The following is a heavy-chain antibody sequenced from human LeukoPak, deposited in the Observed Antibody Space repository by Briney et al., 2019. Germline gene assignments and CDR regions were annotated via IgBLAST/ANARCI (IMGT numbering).Heavy chain of an antibody. CDR3: ARYDFWSGYLFDY. Sequence: GRSLRLSCAASGFTFDDYAIHWVRQAPGKGLEWVSGISWNSGTIGYVDSVKGRFTISRDNAKNSLYLQMNSLRAEDTAVYYCARYDFWSGYLFDYWGQGTLVTVSS. D-gene: IGHD3-3*01. CDR1: GFTFDDYA. CDR2: ISWNSGTI. V-gene: IGHV3-9*01. J-gene: IGHJ4*02.